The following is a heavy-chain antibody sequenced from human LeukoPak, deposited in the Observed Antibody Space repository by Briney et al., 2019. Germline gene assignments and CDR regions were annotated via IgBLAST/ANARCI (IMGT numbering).Heavy chain of an antibody. D-gene: IGHD2-2*01. CDR3: ARDCTTTSCYARGLYGLDV. J-gene: IGHJ6*02. Sequence: SETLSLTCAVSGDSISSNNWWSWVRQPPGKGLEWIGEIYHSGGTNYNPSLKSRVSISVDKSKDQFSLNLNSVTAADTAVYFCARDCTTTSCYARGLYGLDVWGPGTMVTVS. CDR1: GDSISSNNW. CDR2: IYHSGGT. V-gene: IGHV4-4*02.